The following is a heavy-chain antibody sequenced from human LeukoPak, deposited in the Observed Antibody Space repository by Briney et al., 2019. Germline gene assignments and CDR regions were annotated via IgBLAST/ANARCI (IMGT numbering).Heavy chain of an antibody. Sequence: SETLSLTCAIYGGSFSGYYWSWIRRPPGKGLEWIGEINHSGSTNYNPSLKSRVTISVDTSKNQFSLKLSSVTAADTAVYYCARVPIAAAGARYYFDYWGQGTLVTVSS. CDR2: INHSGST. CDR1: GGSFSGYY. V-gene: IGHV4-34*01. J-gene: IGHJ4*02. CDR3: ARVPIAAAGARYYFDY. D-gene: IGHD6-13*01.